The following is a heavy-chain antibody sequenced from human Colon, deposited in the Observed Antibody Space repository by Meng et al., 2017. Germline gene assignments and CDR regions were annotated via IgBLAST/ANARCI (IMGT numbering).Heavy chain of an antibody. Sequence: GAATGLVTPQQTLPLSCTSLGCSISSGDYYWGWSRQPPGRGLAVIGYFYFSGNTYYSPSLKSRVSISVDTSKNRFSLNLSSVTAADTAVYYCARYFYDSRGVTWFDPWGQGTLVTVSS. CDR2: FYFSGNT. V-gene: IGHV4-30-4*01. CDR3: ARYFYDSRGVTWFDP. CDR1: GCSISSGDYY. J-gene: IGHJ5*02. D-gene: IGHD3-22*01.